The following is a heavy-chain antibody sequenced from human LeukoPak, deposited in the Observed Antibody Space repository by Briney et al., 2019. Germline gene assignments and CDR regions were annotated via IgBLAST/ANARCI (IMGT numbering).Heavy chain of an antibody. J-gene: IGHJ4*02. CDR2: ISAYNGNT. Sequence: ASVKVSCKASGYTFTSYGISWVRQAPGQGLEWMGWISAYNGNTNYAQKLQGRVTMTTDTSTSTAYMELRSLRSDDTAVYYCARDRELDIVVVVAATLFDYWGQGTLVTVSS. CDR1: GYTFTSYG. D-gene: IGHD2-15*01. CDR3: ARDRELDIVVVVAATLFDY. V-gene: IGHV1-18*01.